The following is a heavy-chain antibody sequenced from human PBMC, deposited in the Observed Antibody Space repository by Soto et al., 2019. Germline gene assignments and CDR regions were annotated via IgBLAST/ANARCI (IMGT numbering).Heavy chain of an antibody. CDR1: GFTFSGHF. J-gene: IGHJ4*02. V-gene: IGHV3-7*05. CDR3: ARAYPLN. Sequence: GGSLRLSCAASGFTFSGHFMTWVRQAPGKGLEWVANINEDGSEKFYMDSVKGRFTISRDNAKNSLYLQLNSLRVEDTAVYYCARAYPLNWGQGTLVTVSS. CDR2: INEDGSEK.